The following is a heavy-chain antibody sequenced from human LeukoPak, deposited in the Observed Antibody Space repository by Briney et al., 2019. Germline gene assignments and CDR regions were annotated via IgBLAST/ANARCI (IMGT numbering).Heavy chain of an antibody. D-gene: IGHD4-11*01. Sequence: PGGSLRLSCAASGFTFSSYAMCWVRQAPGKGLEWVSAFSGAGSSTNYADSVKGRFTISRDNSKNTLYLQMNSLRVEDTAVYYCATHHDYSNSNYFDFWGPGTLVTVSS. CDR1: GFTFSSYA. CDR3: ATHHDYSNSNYFDF. J-gene: IGHJ4*02. CDR2: FSGAGSST. V-gene: IGHV3-23*01.